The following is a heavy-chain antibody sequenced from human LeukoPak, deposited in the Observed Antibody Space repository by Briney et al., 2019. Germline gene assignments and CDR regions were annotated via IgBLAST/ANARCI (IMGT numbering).Heavy chain of an antibody. D-gene: IGHD3-10*01. CDR3: ASGVGDY. J-gene: IGHJ4*02. Sequence: SETLSLTCTVSGGSISSGSYYWSWIRQPAGKGLEWIGRIYTSGSTNYNPSLKSRVTISVDTSKNQFSLKLSSVTAADTAVYYCASGVGDYWGQGTLVTVSS. V-gene: IGHV4-61*02. CDR1: GGSISSGSYY. CDR2: IYTSGST.